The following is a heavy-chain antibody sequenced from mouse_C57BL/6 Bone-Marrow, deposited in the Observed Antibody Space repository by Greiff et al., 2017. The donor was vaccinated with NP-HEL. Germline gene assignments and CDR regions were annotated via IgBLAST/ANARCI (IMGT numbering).Heavy chain of an antibody. V-gene: IGHV1-22*01. CDR3: ARPYGSSFYAMDY. D-gene: IGHD1-1*01. J-gene: IGHJ4*01. Sequence: EVQLQQSGPELVKPGASVKMSCKASGYTFTDYNMHWVKQSHGKSLEWIGYINPNNGGTSYNQKFKGKATLTVNKSSSTAYMELRSLTSEDSAVYYCARPYGSSFYAMDYWGQGTSVTVSS. CDR1: GYTFTDYN. CDR2: INPNNGGT.